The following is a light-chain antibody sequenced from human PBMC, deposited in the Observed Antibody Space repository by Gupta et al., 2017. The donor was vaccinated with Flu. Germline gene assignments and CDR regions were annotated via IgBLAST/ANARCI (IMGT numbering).Light chain of an antibody. J-gene: IGKJ1*01. CDR3: QQSFNTPWT. CDR1: QNINIY. CDR2: ASS. Sequence: DIEMTQSPLSLSASVGDRVTISCRASQNINIYLNWYQQKPGEAPDLLIYASSPLESGVPSRFSGSGSGTDFTLTISSLQPEDFATYYCQQSFNTPWTFGQGTKVDI. V-gene: IGKV1-39*01.